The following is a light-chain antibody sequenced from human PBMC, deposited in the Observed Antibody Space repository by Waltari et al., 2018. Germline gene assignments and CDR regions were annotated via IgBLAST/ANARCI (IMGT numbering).Light chain of an antibody. V-gene: IGLV3-21*02. CDR3: QVWDSPTDHIV. CDR2: DDT. CDR1: NIRSKR. J-gene: IGLJ2*01. Sequence: YVLTQPPSVSAAPGQTATISCGGDNIRSKRVNWYQQRPGQAPVLVVYDDTDRPSGIPERFSGSNSGNTATLSIRRVEAGDEADYYCQVWDSPTDHIVFGGGTKLTVL.